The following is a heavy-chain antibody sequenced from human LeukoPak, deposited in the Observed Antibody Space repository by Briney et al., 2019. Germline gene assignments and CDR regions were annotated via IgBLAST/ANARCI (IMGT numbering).Heavy chain of an antibody. Sequence: SETLSLTCAVYGGSFSGYYWSWIRQPPGKGLEWIGEINHSGSTNYNPSLKSRVTISVDTSKNQFSLKLSSVTAADTGVYYCARGCRYYFWSGYYSSLYYVDYWGQVNLVTVSS. CDR2: INHSGST. CDR3: ARGCRYYFWSGYYSSLYYVDY. CDR1: GGSFSGYY. J-gene: IGHJ4*02. D-gene: IGHD3-3*01. V-gene: IGHV4-34*01.